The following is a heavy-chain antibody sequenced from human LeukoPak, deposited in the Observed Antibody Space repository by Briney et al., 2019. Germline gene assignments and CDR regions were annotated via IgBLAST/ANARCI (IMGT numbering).Heavy chain of an antibody. CDR1: GFTFSSYA. V-gene: IGHV3-23*01. CDR2: ISGSGGST. CDR3: ARVGNYYDSSGYQSSYYYYYGMDV. Sequence: GGSLRLSCAASGFTFSSYAMSWVRQAPGKGLEWVSAISGSGGSTYYADSVKGRFTISRDNSKNTLYLQMNSLRAEDTAVYYCARVGNYYDSSGYQSSYYYYYGMDVWGQGTTVTVSS. D-gene: IGHD3-22*01. J-gene: IGHJ6*02.